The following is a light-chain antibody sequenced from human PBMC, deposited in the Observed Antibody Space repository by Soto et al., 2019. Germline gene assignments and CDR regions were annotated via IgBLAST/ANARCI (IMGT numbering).Light chain of an antibody. V-gene: IGKV4-1*01. Sequence: DIVMTQSPDSLAVSLGERATIDCKSSQNILYSSNNKNYLAWYQQKPGQPPRLLFYWASTRESGVPDRFSGSGSGAHFTLTINCLQPEDVAVYSCQQYYGSPWTFGQGTKVEVK. J-gene: IGKJ1*01. CDR2: WAS. CDR1: QNILYSSNNKNY. CDR3: QQYYGSPWT.